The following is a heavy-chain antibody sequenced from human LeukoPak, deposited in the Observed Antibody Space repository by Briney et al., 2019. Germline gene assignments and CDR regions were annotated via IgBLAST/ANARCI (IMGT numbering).Heavy chain of an antibody. CDR1: GFTFSSYE. D-gene: IGHD3-22*01. CDR3: ARDNYDSSTPYYFDY. Sequence: GGSLRLSCAASGFTFSSYEMNWVRQAPGKGLEWVSYISSSGSTIYYADSMKGRLTISRDNAKNSLYLQMNSLRAEDTAVYYCARDNYDSSTPYYFDYWGQGTLVTVSS. CDR2: ISSSGSTI. V-gene: IGHV3-48*03. J-gene: IGHJ4*02.